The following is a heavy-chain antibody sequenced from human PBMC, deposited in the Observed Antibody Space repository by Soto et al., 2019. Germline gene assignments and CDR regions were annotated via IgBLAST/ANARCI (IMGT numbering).Heavy chain of an antibody. V-gene: IGHV1-46*01. CDR1: GYTFTSYS. CDR3: AFGFCGSRCYYFAY. J-gene: IGHJ4*02. Sequence: QVQLVQSGAELKKPGASVKVSCKASGYTFTSYSIHWVRQAPGQGLECMGINSPGDGTTNYAPKCQGRVTMTRDTSTSTVYMDICRLRSEDTAVYYCAFGFCGSRCYYFAYWGQGTLITVSS. CDR2: NSPGDGTT. D-gene: IGHD2-15*01.